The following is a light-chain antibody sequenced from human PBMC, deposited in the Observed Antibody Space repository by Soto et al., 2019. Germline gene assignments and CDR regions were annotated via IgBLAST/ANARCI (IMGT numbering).Light chain of an antibody. Sequence: QSALTQPASVSGSPGQSITISCTGTSSDVGSYPYVSWYQQHPAKAPKLMIYDVNSRPSGVSNRFSGSKSGNTAPLPISGHQAEDEADYYCGSYTTSITVVFGGGTKLTGL. CDR2: DVN. V-gene: IGLV2-14*03. J-gene: IGLJ2*01. CDR1: SSDVGSYPY. CDR3: GSYTTSITVV.